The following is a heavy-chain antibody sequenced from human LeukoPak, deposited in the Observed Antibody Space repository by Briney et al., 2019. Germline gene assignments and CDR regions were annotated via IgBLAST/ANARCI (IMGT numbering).Heavy chain of an antibody. CDR3: ARDYSGYDRGGFDY. D-gene: IGHD5-12*01. J-gene: IGHJ4*02. CDR1: GFTFSSYA. V-gene: IGHV3-23*01. CDR2: ISNSGGRT. Sequence: GGSLRLSCAASGFTFSSYAMSWVRQAPGKGLEWVSSISNSGGRTFYTDSVKGRFTISRDNSKNTLYLQMNSLRAEDTAVYYCARDYSGYDRGGFDYWGQGTLVTVSS.